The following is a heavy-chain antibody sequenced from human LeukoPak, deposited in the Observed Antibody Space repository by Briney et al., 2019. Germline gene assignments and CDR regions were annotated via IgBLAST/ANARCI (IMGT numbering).Heavy chain of an antibody. CDR2: IKQDGSEK. CDR3: ASPEWLPDSFDI. Sequence: GGSLRLSCAGSGFTFRSYAMSWVRQSPVKGLEWVANIKQDGSEKYYVDSVKGRFTISRDNSKNTLYLQMNSLRAEDTAVYYCASPEWLPDSFDIWGQGTMVTVSS. J-gene: IGHJ3*02. V-gene: IGHV3-7*01. D-gene: IGHD3-3*01. CDR1: GFTFRSYA.